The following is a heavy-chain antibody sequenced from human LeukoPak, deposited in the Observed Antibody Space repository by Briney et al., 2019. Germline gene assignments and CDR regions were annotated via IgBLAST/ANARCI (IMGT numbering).Heavy chain of an antibody. J-gene: IGHJ2*01. Sequence: GGSLRLSCAAPGFTVSTNYMNWVRQAPGKGLEWVSILYSGSDTYYADSVEGRFIISRDSSKNTLSLQMNDLRAEDTAVYYCARVGDHFHWYLDLWGRGTLVTVSS. CDR1: GFTVSTNY. CDR2: LYSGSDT. D-gene: IGHD3-3*02. V-gene: IGHV3-53*01. CDR3: ARVGDHFHWYLDL.